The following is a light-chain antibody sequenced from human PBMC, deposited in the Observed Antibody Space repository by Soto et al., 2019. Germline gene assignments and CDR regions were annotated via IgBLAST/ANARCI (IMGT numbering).Light chain of an antibody. CDR2: DVI. V-gene: IGLV2-14*01. Sequence: QSALTQPASVSGCPGQSITISCTGTSSDVGGYNYVSWYQQHPGKAPKLMIYDVINRPSGVSNRFSGSKSGDTASLTISGLQAEDEADYYCSSYTSSSTYVFGTGTKLTVL. CDR3: SSYTSSSTYV. CDR1: SSDVGGYNY. J-gene: IGLJ1*01.